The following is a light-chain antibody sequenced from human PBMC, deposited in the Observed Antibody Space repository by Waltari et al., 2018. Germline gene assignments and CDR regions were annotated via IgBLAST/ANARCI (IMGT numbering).Light chain of an antibody. CDR2: GAS. Sequence: EIVLTQSPGTLSLSPGVRVTLSCRASQSVSRALAWYQQKPGQAPRLLIYGASSRATGIPDRFSGSGSGTDFSLTSSRLEPEDFAVYYCQHYVRLPVTFGQGTKVEIK. J-gene: IGKJ1*01. CDR3: QHYVRLPVT. CDR1: QSVSRA. V-gene: IGKV3-20*01.